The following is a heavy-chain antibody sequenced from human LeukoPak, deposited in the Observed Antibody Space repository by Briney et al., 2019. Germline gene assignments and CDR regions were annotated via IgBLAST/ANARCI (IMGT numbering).Heavy chain of an antibody. J-gene: IGHJ4*02. CDR1: GLTVSSSY. CDR2: FYGGSAT. D-gene: IGHD6-13*01. Sequence: GGSLRLSCVVSGLTVSSSYMSWVRQAPGKGLECVPVFYGGSATYYADSVKGRFIISSDNSKNMVYLQMNSLRAEDTAMYYCTTAQLHSGIWYGRDFWGQGTLVTVSS. V-gene: IGHV3-66*01. CDR3: TTAQLHSGIWYGRDF.